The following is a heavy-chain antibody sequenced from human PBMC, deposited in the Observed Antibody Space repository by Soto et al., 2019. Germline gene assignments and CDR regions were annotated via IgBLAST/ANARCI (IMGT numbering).Heavy chain of an antibody. CDR1: GFIVSNTY. J-gene: IGHJ6*02. CDR2: IYIGDIT. Sequence: GESLRLSCAVSGFIVSNTYMSWVRQAPGKGLEWVAVIYIGDITHYADAVKGRLTISSDKSWNTLFLQMNGLRVEDTAVYYCARDLQGHFGLDVWGQGTTVTVSS. CDR3: ARDLQGHFGLDV. V-gene: IGHV3-53*01.